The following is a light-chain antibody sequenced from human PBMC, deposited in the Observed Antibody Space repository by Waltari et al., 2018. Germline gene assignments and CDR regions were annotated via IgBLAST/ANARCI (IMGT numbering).Light chain of an antibody. J-gene: IGLJ3*02. CDR2: EVS. CDR1: TRAVGGYTY. V-gene: IGLV2-11*01. Sequence: QSALTQPRSVSGSPGQSVTISCTGTTRAVGGYTYFSWYQHHPGKPPKPMISEVSKRPSGVPDRFSGSKSDNTASLTISGLQAEDEADYYCCSYAGSHTWVFGGGTKLTVL. CDR3: CSYAGSHTWV.